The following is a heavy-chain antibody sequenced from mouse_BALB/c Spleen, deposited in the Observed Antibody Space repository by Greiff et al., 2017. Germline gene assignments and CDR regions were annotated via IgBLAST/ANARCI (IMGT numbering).Heavy chain of an antibody. CDR2: INPSSGYT. J-gene: IGHJ3*01. CDR3: ARLETGRGAWFAY. D-gene: IGHD4-1*01. V-gene: IGHV1-4*01. Sequence: VKLQESAAELARPGASVKMSCKASGYTFTSYTMHWVKQRPGQGLEWIGYINPSSGYTNYNQKFKDKATLTADKSSSTAYMQLSSLTSEDSAVYYCARLETGRGAWFAYWGQGTLVTVSA. CDR1: GYTFTSYT.